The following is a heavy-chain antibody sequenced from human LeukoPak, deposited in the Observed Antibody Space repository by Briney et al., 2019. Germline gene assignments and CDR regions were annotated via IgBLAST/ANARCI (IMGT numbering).Heavy chain of an antibody. V-gene: IGHV4-38-2*02. D-gene: IGHD5-24*01. CDR3: ARDYDGYKPRNVFDY. CDR2: IYHSGST. J-gene: IGHJ4*02. Sequence: PSETLSLTCTVSGCSISSGYYWGWIRQPPGKGLEWIGSIYHSGSTYYNPSLKSRVTISVDTSKNQFSLKLSSVTAADTAVYYCARDYDGYKPRNVFDYWGQGTLVTVSS. CDR1: GCSISSGYY.